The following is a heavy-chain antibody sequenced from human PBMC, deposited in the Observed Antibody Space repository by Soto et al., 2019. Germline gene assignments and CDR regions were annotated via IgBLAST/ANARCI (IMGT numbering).Heavy chain of an antibody. J-gene: IGHJ4*02. D-gene: IGHD5-18*01. CDR1: VGSIIRYF. CDR2: IDYSGST. Sequence: PSETLSLTGTVSVGSIIRYFWSWIRQPPGKGLEWIGYIDYSGSTNYNPSLKSRVTISVDTSKNQFSLKLTSVTAADTAVFYCARAGTAMVQLDYWGQGTLVTVSS. CDR3: ARAGTAMVQLDY. V-gene: IGHV4-59*01.